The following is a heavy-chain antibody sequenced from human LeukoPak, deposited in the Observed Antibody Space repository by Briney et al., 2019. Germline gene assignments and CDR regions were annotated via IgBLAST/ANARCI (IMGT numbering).Heavy chain of an antibody. D-gene: IGHD2-15*01. CDR1: GYTFTNNG. CDR2: ISAYNDNT. J-gene: IGHJ3*02. CDR3: ARDMGYCSGGSCPHNAFDI. Sequence: ASVKLSCKASGYTFTNNGISWMRQAPGQGLEWMGWISAYNDNTNKAQKFQGRVTMTTDTSTSTAYMELRSLRSEDTAVYYCARDMGYCSGGSCPHNAFDIWGQGTMVTVS. V-gene: IGHV1-18*01.